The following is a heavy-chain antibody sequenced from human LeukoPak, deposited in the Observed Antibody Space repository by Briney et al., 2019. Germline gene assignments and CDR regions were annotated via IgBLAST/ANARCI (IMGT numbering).Heavy chain of an antibody. D-gene: IGHD3-22*01. CDR3: ARSPRLDYSDFSGYPGSDY. CDR1: GFTFSSYG. J-gene: IGHJ4*02. V-gene: IGHV3-48*04. Sequence: PGGSLRLSCAASGFTFSSYGMHWVRQAPGKGLEGLSYIKSSKSTRHYADSVKGRFTISRDNAKNSLYLQMSSLRAEDTAVYYCARSPRLDYSDFSGYPGSDYWGQGTLVTVSS. CDR2: IKSSKSTR.